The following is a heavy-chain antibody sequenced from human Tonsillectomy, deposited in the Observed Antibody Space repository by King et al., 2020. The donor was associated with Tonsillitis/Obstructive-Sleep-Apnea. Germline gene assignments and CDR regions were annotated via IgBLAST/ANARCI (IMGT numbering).Heavy chain of an antibody. J-gene: IGHJ5*02. D-gene: IGHD1-7*01. CDR1: GYTFTGYY. Sequence: VQLVQSGAEVKKPGASVKVSCKASGYTFTGYYMHWVRQAPGQGLEWMGRINPNSGGTNYAQKFQGRVTMTRDTSISPAYMELSRLRSDDTAVYYCARGWKNGTIGHNWFDPWGQGTLVTVSS. V-gene: IGHV1-2*06. CDR2: INPNSGGT. CDR3: ARGWKNGTIGHNWFDP.